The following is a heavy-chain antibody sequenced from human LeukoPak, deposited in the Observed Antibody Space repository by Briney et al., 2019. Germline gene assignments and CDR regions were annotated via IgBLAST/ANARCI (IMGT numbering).Heavy chain of an antibody. Sequence: PSETLSLTCTVSGGPISSSPFYWGWIRQPPGKGLEWIASVYYNGITYYNPSLKSRVTISVDTSKNQFALKVTSVTAADTATYYCARLMTTVATWGQGTLVTVSS. V-gene: IGHV4-39*01. CDR1: GGPISSSPFY. J-gene: IGHJ4*02. CDR3: ARLMTTVAT. CDR2: VYYNGIT. D-gene: IGHD4-11*01.